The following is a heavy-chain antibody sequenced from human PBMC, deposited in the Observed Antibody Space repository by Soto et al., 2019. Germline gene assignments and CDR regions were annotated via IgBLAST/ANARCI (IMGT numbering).Heavy chain of an antibody. V-gene: IGHV1-18*01. D-gene: IGHD6-19*01. CDR2: ISTNSGST. Sequence: ASVKVSCKAAGYTFVSYAISWVRQAPGQGLEWMGWISTNSGSTNYAQNLQDRVTMTTDTSTNTVFMELRSLRSDDTAVYYCARDGYSHGWLLHWGQGTLVTVSS. CDR3: ARDGYSHGWLLH. J-gene: IGHJ4*02. CDR1: GYTFVSYA.